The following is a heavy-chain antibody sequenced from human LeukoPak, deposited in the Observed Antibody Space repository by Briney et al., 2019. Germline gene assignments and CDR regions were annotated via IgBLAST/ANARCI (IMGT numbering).Heavy chain of an antibody. Sequence: GSLRLSCAASGFTFSSYAMSWVRQAPGKGLEWVSGFSGSGGSTYYADSVKGRFTISRDNFKNPLYLQMNSLRAEDTAVYYCAKSGDYLWDYWGQGTLVTVSS. J-gene: IGHJ4*02. CDR3: AKSGDYLWDY. D-gene: IGHD3-16*01. CDR2: FSGSGGST. V-gene: IGHV3-23*01. CDR1: GFTFSSYA.